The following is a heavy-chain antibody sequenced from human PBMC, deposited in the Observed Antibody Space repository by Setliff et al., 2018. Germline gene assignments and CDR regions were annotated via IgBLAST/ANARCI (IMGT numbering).Heavy chain of an antibody. CDR1: GASITNINYY. V-gene: IGHV4-39*01. Sequence: SETLSLTCTVSGASITNINYYWGLIRQPPGKGLEWIGSIFYSGRTFYNPSLKSRVTISVDTSKNQFSLKLNSVTAADTGVYYCASCRFQVPYNYWGQGTLVTVS. D-gene: IGHD2-2*02. CDR2: IFYSGRT. J-gene: IGHJ4*02. CDR3: ASCRFQVPYNY.